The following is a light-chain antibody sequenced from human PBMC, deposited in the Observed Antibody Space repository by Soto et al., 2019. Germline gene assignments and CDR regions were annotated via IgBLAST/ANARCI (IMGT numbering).Light chain of an antibody. CDR1: SSDVGGYGY. CDR2: EVV. Sequence: QSALTQPASVSGSPGQSITISCTGTSSDVGGYGYVSWYQQHPGKAPKLMIYEVVNRPSGVSNRFSGSKSGNTASLTISGLQAEDEAVYYCNSYTVSSTWVFGGGNKLTVL. J-gene: IGLJ3*02. CDR3: NSYTVSSTWV. V-gene: IGLV2-14*01.